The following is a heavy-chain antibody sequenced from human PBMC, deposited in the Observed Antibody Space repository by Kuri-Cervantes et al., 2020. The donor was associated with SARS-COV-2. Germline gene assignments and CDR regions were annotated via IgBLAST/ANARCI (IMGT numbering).Heavy chain of an antibody. Sequence: AETLTLTCAVSGYSIKSGYFWGWIRQPPGRPMEWIASIYHSGSTYYSPSLQSRVTISGDKSKNQFSLKMNTLTAADTAVYYCARVCYGTDCYIIIYAMSEWGQGTLVTVSS. CDR3: ARVCYGTDCYIIIYAMSE. J-gene: IGHJ4*02. CDR2: IYHSGST. D-gene: IGHD2-21*02. V-gene: IGHV4-38-2*01. CDR1: GYSIKSGYF.